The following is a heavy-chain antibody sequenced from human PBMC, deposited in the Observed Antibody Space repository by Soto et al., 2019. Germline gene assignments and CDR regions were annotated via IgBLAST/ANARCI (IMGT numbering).Heavy chain of an antibody. CDR1: GGTFSSYA. Sequence: QVQLVQSGAAVKKPGSSVKVSCKASGGTFSSYAISWVRQAPGQGLAWMGGILPIFGTANYAQKFQGRVTITADDSTRTAYSELGSLRSENTAMYYSESYCSSNSCSSEKPFDYWGQGTLVTVSS. CDR3: ESYCSSNSCSSEKPFDY. CDR2: ILPIFGTA. J-gene: IGHJ4*02. V-gene: IGHV1-69*01. D-gene: IGHD2-2*01.